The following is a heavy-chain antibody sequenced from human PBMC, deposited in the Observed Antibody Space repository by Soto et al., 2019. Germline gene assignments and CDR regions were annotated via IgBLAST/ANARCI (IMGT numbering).Heavy chain of an antibody. CDR3: AKDLEETYYYDSSGYSS. D-gene: IGHD3-22*01. J-gene: IGHJ5*02. CDR1: GVSISSSNYH. Sequence: LSLTCTVSGVSISSSNYHWGWIRQPPGKGLEWIGSIYYTGSTHYNPSLKSRVTVSADTSKNQFSLRLSSVIAADTAVYYCAKDLEETYYYDSSGYSSWGQGTLVTVSS. V-gene: IGHV4-39*02. CDR2: IYYTGST.